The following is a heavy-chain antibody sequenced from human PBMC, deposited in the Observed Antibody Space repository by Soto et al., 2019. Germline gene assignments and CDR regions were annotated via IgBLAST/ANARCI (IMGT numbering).Heavy chain of an antibody. Sequence: QLQLQESGSGVVKPAQTLSLTCAVSGASISSGGYSWSWIRQPPGKGLGWIGNSYHTGRTNYNPSLTSRVTFSVDRSKNQFSLDLPSVTAADTAVYFCARDRILITFGGLTYYYGVDVWGQGTTVIVSS. V-gene: IGHV4-30-2*01. D-gene: IGHD3-16*01. CDR3: ARDRILITFGGLTYYYGVDV. CDR1: GASISSGGYS. CDR2: SYHTGRT. J-gene: IGHJ6*02.